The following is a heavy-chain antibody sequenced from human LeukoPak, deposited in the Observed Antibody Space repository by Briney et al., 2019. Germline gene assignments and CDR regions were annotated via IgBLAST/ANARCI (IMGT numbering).Heavy chain of an antibody. CDR3: AKANSNWYFDL. CDR1: GFNFNNYA. J-gene: IGHJ2*01. V-gene: IGHV3-9*01. Sequence: PGGSLRLSCAGSGFNFNNYAMHWVRQAPGKGLEWVSGISWNSGDKAYADSVKGRFTISRDNVKNSLYLQMNSLRADDTAFYCAKANSNWYFDLWGRGTLVSVSS. CDR2: ISWNSGDK.